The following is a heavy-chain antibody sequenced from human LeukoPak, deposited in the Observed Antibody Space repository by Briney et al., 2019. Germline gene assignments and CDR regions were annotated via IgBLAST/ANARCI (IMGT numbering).Heavy chain of an antibody. Sequence: AGGSLRLSCAASGFTFSSFAMSWVRQAPGKGLEWVSTISVSGDSTNYADSVKGRFTMSRDNSKNTLYLQMNSLRAEDTAVYYCAKAPNNFWSGATRYFDDWGQGTLVTVSS. J-gene: IGHJ4*02. V-gene: IGHV3-23*01. CDR3: AKAPNNFWSGATRYFDD. CDR1: GFTFSSFA. D-gene: IGHD3-3*01. CDR2: ISVSGDST.